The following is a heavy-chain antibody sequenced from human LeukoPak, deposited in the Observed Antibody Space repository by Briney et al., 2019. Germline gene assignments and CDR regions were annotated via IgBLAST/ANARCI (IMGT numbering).Heavy chain of an antibody. Sequence: SETLSLTRTVSGGSLRSGSYYWSWIRQPAGKGLEWIGRIYTSGCTHYNPPLTSRVTISVDTSKNQFSLKLSSVTAADTAVYYCAREKDSSSWYRGLSDWGQGTLVTVSS. CDR2: IYTSGCT. V-gene: IGHV4-61*02. J-gene: IGHJ4*02. CDR1: GGSLRSGSYY. D-gene: IGHD6-13*01. CDR3: AREKDSSSWYRGLSD.